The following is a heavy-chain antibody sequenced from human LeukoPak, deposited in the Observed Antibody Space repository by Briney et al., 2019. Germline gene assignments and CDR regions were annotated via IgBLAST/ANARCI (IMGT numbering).Heavy chain of an antibody. CDR2: FHHRGST. CDR1: GYSISSGDY. J-gene: IGHJ4*02. Sequence: SETLSLTCGVSGYSISSGDYWCWFRQPPEKGLEWIGSFHHRGSTYYNTSLKSRLPIPVNTSKNQFSLKLTSVAAADTAVYYCARTSVNNGFDYWGQGILVTVSS. D-gene: IGHD1-14*01. CDR3: ARTSVNNGFDY. V-gene: IGHV4-38-2*01.